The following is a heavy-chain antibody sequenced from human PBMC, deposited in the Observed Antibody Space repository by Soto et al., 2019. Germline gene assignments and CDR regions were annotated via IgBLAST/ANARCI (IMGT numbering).Heavy chain of an antibody. V-gene: IGHV1-3*01. CDR2: INAGKGNT. Sequence: DSVKVSCKASGYTFTKYIIHWVRQAPGQRLEWMGWINAGKGNTKYSQKFQGRVTITRDTSASKAYMELRSLRSEDTAVYYCARDRVWTKVVTEGDSFNIWGQGTLVTVSS. J-gene: IGHJ3*02. CDR1: GYTFTKYI. CDR3: ARDRVWTKVVTEGDSFNI. D-gene: IGHD4-17*01.